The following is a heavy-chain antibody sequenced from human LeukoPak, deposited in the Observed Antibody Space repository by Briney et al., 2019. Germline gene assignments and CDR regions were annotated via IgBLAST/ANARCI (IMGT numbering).Heavy chain of an antibody. D-gene: IGHD6-6*01. CDR2: INPNSGGT. CDR1: GYTFTGYY. Sequence: EASVKVSCKASGYTFTGYYMHWVRQAPGQGLEWMGWINPNSGGTNYAQKFQGRVTMTRDTSISTAYMELSRLRSDDTAVYYCAREVYSSSSPFVTDYWGQGTLVTVSS. V-gene: IGHV1-2*02. J-gene: IGHJ4*02. CDR3: AREVYSSSSPFVTDY.